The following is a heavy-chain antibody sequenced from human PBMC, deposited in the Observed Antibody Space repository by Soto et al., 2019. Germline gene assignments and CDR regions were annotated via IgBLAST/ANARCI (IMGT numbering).Heavy chain of an antibody. J-gene: IGHJ4*02. CDR2: IHYTGSI. V-gene: IGHV4-59*01. D-gene: IGHD2-8*01. CDR1: TDSLRGSY. CDR3: ATGVDNDKVGH. Sequence: QVRLQESGPGLVKPSETLSLTCTVSTDSLRGSYWSWVRQPPGKRPEWIGCIHYTGSIHYNPSLSXXVTRSEGSSKNQFSLRLSSVTAADTAVYYCATGVDNDKVGHWGQGTLVTVSS.